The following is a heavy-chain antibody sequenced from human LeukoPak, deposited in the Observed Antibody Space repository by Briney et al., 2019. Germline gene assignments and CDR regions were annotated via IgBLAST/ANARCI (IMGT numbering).Heavy chain of an antibody. Sequence: ASVKVSCKASGYTFTGYYMHWVRQAPGQGLEWMGWINPNSGGTDYAQKFQGRVTMTRDTSISTAYMELSRLRSDDTAVYYCASLYYYDSSGYGGNDYWGQGTLVTVSS. D-gene: IGHD3-22*01. J-gene: IGHJ4*02. CDR1: GYTFTGYY. CDR2: INPNSGGT. CDR3: ASLYYYDSSGYGGNDY. V-gene: IGHV1-2*02.